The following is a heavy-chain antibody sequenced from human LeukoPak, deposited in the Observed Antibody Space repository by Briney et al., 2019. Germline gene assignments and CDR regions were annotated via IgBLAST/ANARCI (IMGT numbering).Heavy chain of an antibody. CDR1: GFTFSSYV. CDR2: ISYDGSNE. CDR3: ASGYYDYVWGSYPHDY. D-gene: IGHD3-16*02. Sequence: GGSLRLSCAASGFTFSSYVMHWVRQAPGKGLEWVAIISYDGSNEYYADSVKGRFTISGDNSKNTLYLQMNSLRAEDTAVYYCASGYYDYVWGSYPHDYWGQGTLVTVSS. V-gene: IGHV3-30*04. J-gene: IGHJ4*02.